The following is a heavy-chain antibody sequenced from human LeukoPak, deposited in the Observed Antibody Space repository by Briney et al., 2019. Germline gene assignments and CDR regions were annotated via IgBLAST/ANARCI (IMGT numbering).Heavy chain of an antibody. V-gene: IGHV3-23*01. D-gene: IGHD6-19*01. CDR1: GFTFNTYA. J-gene: IGHJ4*02. Sequence: PGGSLRLSCTASGFTFNTYAMSWVRQAPGKGLEWVSRISGSGDSTDYIDSVKGRFAISRDNSKNALFLQMNSLRAEDTAVYYCAKPLYNSGWYGGGDYWGQGTLVTVSS. CDR3: AKPLYNSGWYGGGDY. CDR2: ISGSGDST.